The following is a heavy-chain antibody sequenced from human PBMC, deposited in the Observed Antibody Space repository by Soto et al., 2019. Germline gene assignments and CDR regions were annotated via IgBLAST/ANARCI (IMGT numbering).Heavy chain of an antibody. Sequence: GGSLRLSCAVSGFSISEYGVTWVRQPPGKGLYWVSGFSGGRGGTFYADSVRGRFTISRDDSRNMVYLQMDSLRAEDTALYYCAKAGRPFYDLWSENRFDPWGQGTLVTVSS. CDR3: AKAGRPFYDLWSENRFDP. CDR1: GFSISEYG. D-gene: IGHD3-3*01. V-gene: IGHV3-23*01. CDR2: FSGGRGGT. J-gene: IGHJ5*02.